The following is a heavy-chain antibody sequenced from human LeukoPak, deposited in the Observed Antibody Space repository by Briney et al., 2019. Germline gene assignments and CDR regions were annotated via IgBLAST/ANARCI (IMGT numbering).Heavy chain of an antibody. CDR1: GFTFDDYA. CDR2: INWNGGST. J-gene: IGHJ4*02. V-gene: IGHV3-20*04. D-gene: IGHD3-22*01. Sequence: GGSLRLSCAASGFTFDDYAMSWVRQAPGKGLEGVSGINWNGGSTGYADSVKGRFTISRDNAKNSLYLQMNSLRAEDTALYYCARDRYYDSSGYYYPLGYWGQGTLVTVSS. CDR3: ARDRYYDSSGYYYPLGY.